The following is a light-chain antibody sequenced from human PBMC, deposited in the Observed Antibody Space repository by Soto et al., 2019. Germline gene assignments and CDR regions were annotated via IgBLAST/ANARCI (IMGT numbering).Light chain of an antibody. Sequence: IQMTQSPASISASVGDEVTITCGASQTIMSYLDWYQLKPGKPPRLLIYAASSLQSGVPSRFSGSGSGTDFTLTINSLQPEDFATYSCQQSYNSPQTFGQRTKVDIK. CDR1: QTIMSY. J-gene: IGKJ1*01. V-gene: IGKV1-39*01. CDR2: AAS. CDR3: QQSYNSPQT.